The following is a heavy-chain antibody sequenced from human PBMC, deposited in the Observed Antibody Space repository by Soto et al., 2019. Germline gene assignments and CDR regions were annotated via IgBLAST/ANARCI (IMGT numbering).Heavy chain of an antibody. J-gene: IGHJ4*02. V-gene: IGHV1-3*01. D-gene: IGHD3-10*01. Sequence: GAPVKVSCKTSGFIFRNYAIHWVRQAPGQSLEWLGNINVGNGNTEYSHKFQDRVTISGDTSASTGYLVLSSLTSQDTVVYYCGRGDGPGSWRYDYWGQGTLVTVSS. CDR1: GFIFRNYA. CDR3: GRGDGPGSWRYDY. CDR2: INVGNGNT.